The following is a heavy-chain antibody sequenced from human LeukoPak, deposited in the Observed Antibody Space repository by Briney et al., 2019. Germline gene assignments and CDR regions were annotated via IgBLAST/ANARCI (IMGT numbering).Heavy chain of an antibody. Sequence: SETLSLTCTVSGGSISSYYWSWNRQPPGKGLEWIGYIYYSGSTNYNPSLKSRVTISVDTSKNQFSLKLSSVTAADTAVYYCARSAYCGGDCYSAGLDYWGQGTLVTVSS. D-gene: IGHD2-21*02. J-gene: IGHJ4*02. CDR3: ARSAYCGGDCYSAGLDY. V-gene: IGHV4-59*08. CDR1: GGSISSYY. CDR2: IYYSGST.